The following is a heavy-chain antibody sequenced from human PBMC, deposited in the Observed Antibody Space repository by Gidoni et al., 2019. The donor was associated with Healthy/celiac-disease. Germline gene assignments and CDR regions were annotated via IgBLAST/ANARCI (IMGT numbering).Heavy chain of an antibody. CDR1: GYY. CDR3: ASLPASYDYIWGRRGYFDY. Sequence: GYYWSWIRQPPGKGLEWNGEINHSGSTNYNPSLKSRVTISVDTSKNQFSLKLSSVTAADTAVYYCASLPASYDYIWGRRGYFDYWGQGTLVTVSS. D-gene: IGHD3-16*01. V-gene: IGHV4-34*01. CDR2: INHSGST. J-gene: IGHJ4*02.